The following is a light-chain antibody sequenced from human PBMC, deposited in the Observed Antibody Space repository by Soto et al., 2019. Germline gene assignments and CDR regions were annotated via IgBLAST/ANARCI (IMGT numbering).Light chain of an antibody. CDR1: QNIRNW. CDR2: AAS. J-gene: IGKJ1*01. V-gene: IGKV1-5*01. CDR3: QQYNSYS. Sequence: GYSVTITCRASQNIRNWLAWYQQKLGYAPKLLIYAASTSQSGVPSRFSGSGSGTEFTLTISSLQPDEFATYYCQQYNSYSFGQGTKVDIK.